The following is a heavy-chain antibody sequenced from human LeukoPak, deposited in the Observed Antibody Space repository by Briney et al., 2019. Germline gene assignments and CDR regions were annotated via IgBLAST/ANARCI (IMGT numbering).Heavy chain of an antibody. CDR2: INPNSGGT. D-gene: IGHD3-10*01. CDR3: ARVIRSGPIIMVRGVIPFDY. Sequence: ASVKVSCKASGYTFTGYYMHRVRQAPGQGLEWMGWINPNSGGTNYAQKFQGRVTMTRDTSISTAYMELSRLRSDDTAVYYCARVIRSGPIIMVRGVIPFDYWGQGTLVTVSS. CDR1: GYTFTGYY. V-gene: IGHV1-2*02. J-gene: IGHJ4*02.